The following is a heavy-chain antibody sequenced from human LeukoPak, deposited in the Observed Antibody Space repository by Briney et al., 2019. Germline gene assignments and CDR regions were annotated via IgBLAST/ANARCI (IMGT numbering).Heavy chain of an antibody. V-gene: IGHV1-69*13. Sequence: SVKVSCKASGYTFTSYAMNWVRQAPGQGLEWMGGFVPLFKTAHYAPKFQGRVTITADESTSTAYLELSSLRSEDTAVYYCARDNVDVIALDYWGQGTLV. CDR3: ARDNVDVIALDY. D-gene: IGHD2-21*01. CDR2: FVPLFKTA. J-gene: IGHJ4*02. CDR1: GYTFTSYA.